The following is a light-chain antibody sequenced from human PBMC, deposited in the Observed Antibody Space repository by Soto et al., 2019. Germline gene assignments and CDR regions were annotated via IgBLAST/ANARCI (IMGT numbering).Light chain of an antibody. J-gene: IGKJ2*01. CDR2: KIS. Sequence: EVVMTQSPLSLPVTLGQPASISCKSTQGLVYSDGNIYLNWFHQRPGQSPRRLIHKISDRDSGVPERFSGNGSGTDFTLEISRVEAEDVRIYYCMQGTHWPFTFGQGNKRELK. CDR1: QGLVYSDGNIY. CDR3: MQGTHWPFT. V-gene: IGKV2-30*01.